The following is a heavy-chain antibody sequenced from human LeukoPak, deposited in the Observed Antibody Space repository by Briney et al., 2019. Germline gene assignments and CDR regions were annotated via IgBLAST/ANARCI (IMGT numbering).Heavy chain of an antibody. CDR2: IKQDGSEK. CDR3: ARDEYLWSGYYPNQAFDY. Sequence: GGSLRLSCAASGFTFSRHWMTWIRQAPGKGLEWAANIKQDGSEKYYVDSVKGRFTISRDNAKNSLYLQMNSLRAEDTAVYYCARDEYLWSGYYPNQAFDYWGQGTLVTVSS. V-gene: IGHV3-7*01. CDR1: GFTFSRHW. J-gene: IGHJ4*02. D-gene: IGHD3-3*01.